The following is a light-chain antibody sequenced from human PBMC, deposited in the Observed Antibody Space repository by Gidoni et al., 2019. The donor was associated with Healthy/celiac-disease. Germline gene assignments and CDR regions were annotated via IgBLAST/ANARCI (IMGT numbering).Light chain of an antibody. J-gene: IGKJ5*01. Sequence: DIVMTQSPLSLPVTPGEPASISCRSSQSLLHSNGYNYLDWYLQKPGQSPQLLIYLGSNRASGVPDRFSGSGSGTDFTLKISRVEAEDVGVYYCMQALQPTITFXQXTRLEIK. CDR3: MQALQPTIT. V-gene: IGKV2-28*01. CDR1: QSLLHSNGYNY. CDR2: LGS.